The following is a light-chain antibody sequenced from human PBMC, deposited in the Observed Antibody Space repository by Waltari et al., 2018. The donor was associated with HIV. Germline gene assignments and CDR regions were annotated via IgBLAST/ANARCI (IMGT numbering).Light chain of an antibody. CDR3: YSRDASGSHGV. V-gene: IGLV3-19*01. Sequence: SSELTQDPAVSVALGQTVRITCPGDSIRSYYASWYQQKPGQAPKLVIFRKDRRPSGIPDRFSASSSRNSATLTITGAQAEDEADYYCYSRDASGSHGVFGPGTKVTIL. CDR2: RKD. CDR1: SIRSYY. J-gene: IGLJ1*01.